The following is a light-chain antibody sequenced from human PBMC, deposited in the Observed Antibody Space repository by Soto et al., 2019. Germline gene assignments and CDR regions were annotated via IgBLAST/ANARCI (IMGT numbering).Light chain of an antibody. J-gene: IGLJ1*01. CDR2: EVS. V-gene: IGLV2-23*02. CDR3: CSYAGCSPYV. CDR1: SSVVGSYNL. Sequence: QSALTQPAPVSGSPGQSTPISCTGTSSVVGSYNLVSWYQQHPGKAPKPMIYEVSKRPSGVSNRFSGSKSGNTASLTISGLQAEDEADYCCCSYAGCSPYVFGTGTKVTVL.